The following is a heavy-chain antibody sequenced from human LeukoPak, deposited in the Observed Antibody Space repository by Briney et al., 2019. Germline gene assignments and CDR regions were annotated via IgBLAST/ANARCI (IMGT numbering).Heavy chain of an antibody. J-gene: IGHJ4*02. Sequence: GGSLRLSCAASGFIFSSYEMSWVRHVPGKGLEWISYISNSGSTIYYADSVKGRFTISRDNAKNSLYLQMNSLRAEDTAVYYCATGRDCSGGSCYSVYWGQGTLVTVSS. CDR3: ATGRDCSGGSCYSVY. V-gene: IGHV3-48*03. CDR1: GFIFSSYE. CDR2: ISNSGSTI. D-gene: IGHD2-15*01.